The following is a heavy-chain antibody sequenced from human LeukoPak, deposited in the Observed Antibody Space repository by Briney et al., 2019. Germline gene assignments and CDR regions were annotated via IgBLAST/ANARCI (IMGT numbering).Heavy chain of an antibody. D-gene: IGHD5-12*01. CDR3: TKEHGYDNRNPAAYFDL. CDR1: GFTFDACA. J-gene: IGHJ4*02. Sequence: PGGSLRLSCAASGFTFDACALHWVRQAPGKGLEWVSGINWNSDTIVYADSVKGRFAISRDNAKNSLYLQLNSLRPEDTALYYCTKEHGYDNRNPAAYFDLWGQGNLVTVSS. CDR2: INWNSDTI. V-gene: IGHV3-9*01.